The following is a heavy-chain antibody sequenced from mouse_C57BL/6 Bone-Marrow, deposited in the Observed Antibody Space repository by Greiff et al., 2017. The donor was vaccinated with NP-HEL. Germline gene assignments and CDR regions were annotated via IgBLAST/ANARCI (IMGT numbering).Heavy chain of an antibody. D-gene: IGHD1-1*01. Sequence: VQLQQSGPVLVKPGPSVKISCKASGFTFTDYYMHWVKQSHGKSLEWIGLVYPYNGGTSYNQKFKGKATLTVDTSSSTAYMELNSLTSEDSAVYYCARETFTNYYYGSSPYFDYWGQGTTLTVSS. V-gene: IGHV1-36*01. J-gene: IGHJ2*01. CDR3: ARETFTNYYYGSSPYFDY. CDR2: VYPYNGGT. CDR1: GFTFTDYY.